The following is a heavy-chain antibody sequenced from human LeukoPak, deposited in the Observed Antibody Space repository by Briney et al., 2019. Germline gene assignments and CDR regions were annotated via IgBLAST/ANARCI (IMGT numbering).Heavy chain of an antibody. CDR3: ARNPFGYESLYYFDY. D-gene: IGHD2-2*01. CDR1: GGSISRGGYS. CDR2: IYHGGTT. J-gene: IGHJ4*02. Sequence: SQTLSLTCAVSGGSISRGGYSWSWVRQSPGKGLEWIGYIYHGGTTSYDPSLKSRVTISVDRTKNHFSLNLTSVTAADTAVYYCARNPFGYESLYYFDYWGQGTLVTVSS. V-gene: IGHV4-30-2*06.